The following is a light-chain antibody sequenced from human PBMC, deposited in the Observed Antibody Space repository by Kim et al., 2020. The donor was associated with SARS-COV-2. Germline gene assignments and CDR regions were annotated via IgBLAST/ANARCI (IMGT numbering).Light chain of an antibody. CDR3: SSYTTSRPYTSNTPGG. J-gene: IGLJ1*01. CDR1: SRDVGGYNL. Sequence: QSALTQPASVSGSPGQSITIPCTGTSRDVGGYNLVSWYQLHPGKAPKLMIYDVSNRPSGVSNRFSGSKSGNTASLTISGLRAEDEADYYCSSYTTSRPYTSNTPGGFGTGTEVTDL. CDR2: DVS. V-gene: IGLV2-14*03.